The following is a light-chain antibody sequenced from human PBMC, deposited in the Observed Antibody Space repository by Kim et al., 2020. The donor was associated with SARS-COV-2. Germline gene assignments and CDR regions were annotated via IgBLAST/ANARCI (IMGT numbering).Light chain of an antibody. V-gene: IGKV1-5*03. Sequence: DIQMTQSPSTLSASVGDRVTITCRASQSLNSWVAWYQQKPGKAPDLLIYSTSTLQSGVPSRFSGSRSGTEFTLTISSLQPHDFATSYCQQYYTYPYTFGQGTTVDIK. CDR2: STS. CDR3: QQYYTYPYT. CDR1: QSLNSW. J-gene: IGKJ2*01.